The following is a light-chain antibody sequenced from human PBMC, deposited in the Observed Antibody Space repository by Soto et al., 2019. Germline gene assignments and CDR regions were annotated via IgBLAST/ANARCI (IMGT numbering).Light chain of an antibody. Sequence: QSALTQPXSVSGSPGQXXTIXCTGTSSDVGGYNFVSWYQHHPGKAPKVMIYDVTKRPSGVPDRFSGSKSGXXASLTISGLXXEDXADYXXCSYAGTYTLVF. CDR1: SSDVGGYNF. CDR3: CSYAGTYTLV. J-gene: IGLJ2*01. V-gene: IGLV2-11*01. CDR2: DVT.